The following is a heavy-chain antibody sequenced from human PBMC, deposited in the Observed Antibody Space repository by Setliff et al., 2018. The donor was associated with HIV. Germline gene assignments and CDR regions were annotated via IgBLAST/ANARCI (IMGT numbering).Heavy chain of an antibody. CDR3: ARHGVDDTSANYFRFGVHDH. CDR1: GGSISTSRYY. D-gene: IGHD3-22*01. Sequence: SETLSLTCTVSGGSISTSRYYWGWIRQPPGKGLEWIGNVCYSRSSYYNPSLKSRVTISVDTSKNQFSLKLSSVTAADTAVYYCARHGVDDTSANYFRFGVHDHWGQGTLVTVSS. V-gene: IGHV4-39*01. CDR2: VCYSRSS. J-gene: IGHJ4*02.